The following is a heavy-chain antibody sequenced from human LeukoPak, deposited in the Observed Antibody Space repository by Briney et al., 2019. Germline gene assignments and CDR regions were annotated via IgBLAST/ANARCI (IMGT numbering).Heavy chain of an antibody. J-gene: IGHJ5*02. CDR2: ITASGGDT. V-gene: IGHV3-23*01. D-gene: IGHD3-10*01. CDR1: GFTFNTFA. Sequence: GGSLRLSCAASGFTFNTFAMSWVRQAPGKGLEWVSAITASGGDTYYADSVKGRFTISRDNSKNILYLQMNSLRAEDTAVYYCAKVAYGSGSYVRISWFDPWGQGTLVTVSS. CDR3: AKVAYGSGSYVRISWFDP.